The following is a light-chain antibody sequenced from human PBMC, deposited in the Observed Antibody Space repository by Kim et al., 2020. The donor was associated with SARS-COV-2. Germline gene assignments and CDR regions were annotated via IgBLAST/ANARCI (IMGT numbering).Light chain of an antibody. CDR1: QSVSSD. J-gene: IGKJ4*01. CDR2: DAS. V-gene: IGKV3-11*01. Sequence: ETVLTQSPATLSLSPGERATLSCRTSQSVSSDLAWYQQRPGQPPRLLMYDASNRATGIPARFSGSGSGTDFTLTISSLEPEDFAVYYCQQHNNWPLTFGGGTKVDIK. CDR3: QQHNNWPLT.